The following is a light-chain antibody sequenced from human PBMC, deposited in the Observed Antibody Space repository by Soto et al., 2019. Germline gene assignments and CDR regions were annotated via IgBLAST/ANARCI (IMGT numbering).Light chain of an antibody. CDR1: QSVSSN. CDR3: QQYSNWPPIT. J-gene: IGKJ5*01. CDR2: GAS. Sequence: VLTQTPATVSVSPGERATLSCRASQSVSSNLAWYQQKPGQAPRLLIYGASTRATGIPARLSGSGSGTEFTLTISSLQSEDFAVYYCQQYSNWPPITFGQGTRLEIK. V-gene: IGKV3-15*01.